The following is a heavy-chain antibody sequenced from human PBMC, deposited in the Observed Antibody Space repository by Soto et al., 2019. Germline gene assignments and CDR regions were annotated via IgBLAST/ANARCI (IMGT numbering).Heavy chain of an antibody. V-gene: IGHV3-23*01. J-gene: IGHJ6*03. CDR2: ISGSGGRT. CDR1: GFTFSSYA. CDR3: AKSCDWYFCFMDV. Sequence: EVQLLESGGGLIQPGGSLRLSCAASGFTFSSYAMSWVRKAPGKGLEWVSAISGSGGRTYYADSVKGRFTISRDDSKNTLYLQMNSLRAEDTALYYCAKSCDWYFCFMDVWGKGTTVTVSS. D-gene: IGHD3-9*01.